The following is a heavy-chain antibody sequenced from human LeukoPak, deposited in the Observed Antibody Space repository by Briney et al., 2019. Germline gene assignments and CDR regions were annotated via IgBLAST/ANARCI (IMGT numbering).Heavy chain of an antibody. V-gene: IGHV1-18*01. J-gene: IGHJ5*02. Sequence: ASVKVSCKASGYTFTSYGISWVRQAPGQGLEWMGWISAYNGNTNYAQKLQGRVTMTTDTSTSTAYMELRSLRSDDTAVYYCARVAPPTHYIAAAGSLGGYNWFDPWGQGTLVTVSS. CDR2: ISAYNGNT. D-gene: IGHD6-13*01. CDR3: ARVAPPTHYIAAAGSLGGYNWFDP. CDR1: GYTFTSYG.